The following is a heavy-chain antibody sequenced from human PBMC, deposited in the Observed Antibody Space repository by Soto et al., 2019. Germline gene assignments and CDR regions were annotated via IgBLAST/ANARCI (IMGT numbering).Heavy chain of an antibody. V-gene: IGHV3-30*18. CDR1: GSTLTNFD. CDR2: ASYDGTYQ. Sequence: GGSLRLSCAASGSTLTNFDMHWVRQPPGRGLEWVAIASYDGTYQHYADSVEGRFTISRDDSMNTLYLQMNRLTAEDTALYYCAKDLRSSSGMAVWGQGTTVTVSS. J-gene: IGHJ6*02. D-gene: IGHD6-6*01. CDR3: AKDLRSSSGMAV.